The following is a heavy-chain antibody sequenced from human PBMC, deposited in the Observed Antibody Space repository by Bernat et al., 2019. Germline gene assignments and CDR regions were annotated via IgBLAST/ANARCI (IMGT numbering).Heavy chain of an antibody. V-gene: IGHV3-30-3*01. D-gene: IGHD4-17*01. CDR2: ISYDGSNK. CDR1: GFTFSSYA. CDR3: ARELITVTTNLVYYYGMDV. Sequence: VQLVESGGGLVQPGGSLRLSCAASGFTFSSYAMHWVRQAPGKGLEWVAVISYDGSNKYYADSVKGRFTISRDNSKNPLYLQMNSLRAEDTAVYYCARELITVTTNLVYYYGMDVWGQGTTVTVSS. J-gene: IGHJ6*02.